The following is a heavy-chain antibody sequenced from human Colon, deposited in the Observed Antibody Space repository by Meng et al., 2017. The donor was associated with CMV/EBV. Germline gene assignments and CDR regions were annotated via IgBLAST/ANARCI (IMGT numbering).Heavy chain of an antibody. CDR1: GGSFSDYH. V-gene: IGHV4-34*01. J-gene: IGHJ6*02. CDR2: INHSGST. D-gene: IGHD3-10*01. CDR3: ARGRLIFLYGSGYQDQGMDV. Sequence: SETLSLTCAVYGGSFSDYHWTWIRQSRGKGLEWIGEINHSGSTNYSPSLRSRVTISVDTSRNQFSLKVSSVTAADTAMYYCARGRLIFLYGSGYQDQGMDVWGQGTTVTVSS.